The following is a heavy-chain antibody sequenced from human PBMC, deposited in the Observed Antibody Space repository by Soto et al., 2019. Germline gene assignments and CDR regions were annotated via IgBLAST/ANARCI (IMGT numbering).Heavy chain of an antibody. CDR2: ISAYNGNT. D-gene: IGHD6-13*01. Sequence: GXAVKVSCNAAGYTFTSYGISWVRRAPGQGLEWMGWISAYNGNTNYAQKLQGRVTMTTDTSTSTAYMELRSLRSDDTAVYYCARPVSASSSWSRPFYVYYYGMDVWGQGTTVTVSS. CDR1: GYTFTSYG. J-gene: IGHJ6*02. V-gene: IGHV1-18*04. CDR3: ARPVSASSSWSRPFYVYYYGMDV.